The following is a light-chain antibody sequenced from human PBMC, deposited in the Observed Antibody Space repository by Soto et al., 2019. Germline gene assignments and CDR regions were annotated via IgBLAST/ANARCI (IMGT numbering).Light chain of an antibody. CDR3: QQRSNWWT. CDR1: QSVSSSY. J-gene: IGKJ5*01. V-gene: IGKV3-11*01. CDR2: DAS. Sequence: EIVLAQSPGTLSLSPGERATLSCRASQSVSSSYLAWYQQKPGQAPRLLIYDASNRATGIPARFSGSGSGTDFTLTISSLEPEDFAVYYCQQRSNWWTFGQGTRLEIK.